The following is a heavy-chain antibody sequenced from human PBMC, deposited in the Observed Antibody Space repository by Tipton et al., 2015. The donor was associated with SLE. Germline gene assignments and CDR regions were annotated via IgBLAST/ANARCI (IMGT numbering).Heavy chain of an antibody. D-gene: IGHD2-2*01. CDR2: IYYSGST. CDR3: ARGNCSSTSCYLDY. CDR1: GGSFSGYY. V-gene: IGHV4-59*01. J-gene: IGHJ4*02. Sequence: GLVKPSETLSLTCAVYGGSFSGYYWSWIRQPPGKGLEWIGYIYYSGSTNYNPSLKSRVTISVDTSKNQFSLKLSSVTAADTAVYYCARGNCSSTSCYLDYWGQGTLVTVSS.